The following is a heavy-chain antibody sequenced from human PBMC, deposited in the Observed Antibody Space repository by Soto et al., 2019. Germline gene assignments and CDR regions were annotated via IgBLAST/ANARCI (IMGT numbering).Heavy chain of an antibody. J-gene: IGHJ5*02. Sequence: QVQLQQWGAGLLKPSETLSLTCAVYGGSFSGYYWSWIRQPPGKGLEWMGEINHSGSTNYNPSLKSRVTISVDTSTNQFSLKLSSVTAADTAVYYCARGNLRDVVVVVAATHPWFDPWGQGTLVTVSS. CDR2: INHSGST. CDR1: GGSFSGYY. CDR3: ARGNLRDVVVVVAATHPWFDP. D-gene: IGHD2-15*01. V-gene: IGHV4-34*01.